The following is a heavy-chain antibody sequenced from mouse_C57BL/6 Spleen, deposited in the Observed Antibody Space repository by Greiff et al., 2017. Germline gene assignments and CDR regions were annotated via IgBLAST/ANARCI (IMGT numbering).Heavy chain of an antibody. V-gene: IGHV1-72*01. D-gene: IGHD2-2*01. CDR3: ASGRMVTTGDY. CDR1: GYTFTSYW. J-gene: IGHJ2*01. CDR2: IDPNSGGT. Sequence: VQLQQPGAELVKPGASVKLSCKASGYTFTSYWMHWVKQRPGRGLEWIGRIDPNSGGTKYNEKFKSKATLTVDKPSSTAYMHLSSLTSEVSAVYYCASGRMVTTGDYWGQGTTLTVSS.